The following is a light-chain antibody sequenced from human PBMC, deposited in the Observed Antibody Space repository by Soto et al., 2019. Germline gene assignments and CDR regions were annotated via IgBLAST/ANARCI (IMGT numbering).Light chain of an antibody. J-gene: IGKJ4*01. V-gene: IGKV3-11*01. Sequence: EIVLTQSPVTLSLSPGERATLSCRASQNVFSSLAWYQQKPGQAPRLLIYDTSTRATAIPARFRGSGSGTDFTLTISSLEPEDVAVYYCHQRSNWPLTFGGGTKVEIK. CDR3: HQRSNWPLT. CDR2: DTS. CDR1: QNVFSS.